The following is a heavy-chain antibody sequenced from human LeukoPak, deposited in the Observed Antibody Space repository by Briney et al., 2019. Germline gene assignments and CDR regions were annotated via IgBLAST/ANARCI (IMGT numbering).Heavy chain of an antibody. D-gene: IGHD3-22*01. J-gene: IGHJ4*02. V-gene: IGHV1-69*13. CDR3: ARDSRHYYDSSGYYSVDY. CDR2: IIPIFGTA. Sequence: SVKVSCKASGGTFSSYAISWVRQAPGQGLEWMGGIIPIFGTANYAQKFQGRVTITADESTSKAYMELSSLRSEDTAVYYCARDSRHYYDSSGYYSVDYWGQGTLVTVSS. CDR1: GGTFSSYA.